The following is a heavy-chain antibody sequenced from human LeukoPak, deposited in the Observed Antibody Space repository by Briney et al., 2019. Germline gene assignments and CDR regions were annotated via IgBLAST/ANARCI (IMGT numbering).Heavy chain of an antibody. CDR1: GFTFSSYA. D-gene: IGHD3-10*01. Sequence: GGSLRLSCAASGFTFSSYAMHWVRQAPGKGLEYVSAISSNGGSTYYANSVKGRFTISRDNSKNTLYLQMGSLRAEDMAVYYCARDSGSDGMDVWGQGTTVTVSS. CDR2: ISSNGGST. V-gene: IGHV3-64*01. J-gene: IGHJ6*02. CDR3: ARDSGSDGMDV.